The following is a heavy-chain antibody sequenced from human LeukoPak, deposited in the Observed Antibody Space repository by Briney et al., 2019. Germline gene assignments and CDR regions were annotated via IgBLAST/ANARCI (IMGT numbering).Heavy chain of an antibody. CDR2: ISSSTSYT. D-gene: IGHD5-12*01. CDR3: ARSAVPTMGGVLDY. J-gene: IGHJ4*02. CDR1: GFTFSDYY. Sequence: PGGSLRLSCAASGFTFSDYYMSWIRQAPGKGLEWVSYISSSTSYTNYADSVKGRSTISRDNANNSLYLQMTSLRAEDTAVYYCARSAVPTMGGVLDYWGQGTLVTVSS. V-gene: IGHV3-11*06.